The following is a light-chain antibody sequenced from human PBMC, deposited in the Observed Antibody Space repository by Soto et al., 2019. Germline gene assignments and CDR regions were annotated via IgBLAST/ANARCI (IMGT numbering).Light chain of an antibody. J-gene: IGKJ5*01. Sequence: EIVLTQSPGTLSLSPGERATLSCRASQSVSSSYLAWYQQKPGQAPRLPISGASSRATGIPDRFSVSGSGTDFTLTISRLEPEDFAVYYCQQYGSPITFGQGTRLEIK. CDR3: QQYGSPIT. CDR2: GAS. CDR1: QSVSSSY. V-gene: IGKV3-20*01.